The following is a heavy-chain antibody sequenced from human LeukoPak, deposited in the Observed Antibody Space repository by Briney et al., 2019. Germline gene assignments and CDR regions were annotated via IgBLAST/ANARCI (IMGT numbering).Heavy chain of an antibody. CDR1: GFTFSSYS. V-gene: IGHV3-21*01. D-gene: IGHD3-10*01. CDR2: ISSSSSYI. J-gene: IGHJ4*02. Sequence: GGSLRLPCAASGFTFSSYSMNWVRQAPGKGLEWVSSISSSSSYIYYADSVKGRFTISRDNAKNSLYLQMNSLRAEDTAVYYCARGGVVRGVDYWGQGTLVTVSS. CDR3: ARGGVVRGVDY.